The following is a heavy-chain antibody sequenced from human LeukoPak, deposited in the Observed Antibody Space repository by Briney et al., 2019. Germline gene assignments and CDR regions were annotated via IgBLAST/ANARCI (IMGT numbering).Heavy chain of an antibody. V-gene: IGHV4-39*07. CDR1: GVSISSSNSY. Sequence: SETLSLTCTVSGVSISSSNSYWGWIRQPPGKGLEWIGSIYYSGSIYYNPSLKSRITMSVDTSKNQFSLKLSSVTAVDTAVYYCARGGAPGPFHIWGQGTMVTVSS. J-gene: IGHJ3*02. CDR3: ARGGAPGPFHI. D-gene: IGHD2-15*01. CDR2: IYYSGSI.